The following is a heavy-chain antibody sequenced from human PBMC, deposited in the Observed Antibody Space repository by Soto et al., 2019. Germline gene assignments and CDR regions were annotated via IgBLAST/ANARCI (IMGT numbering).Heavy chain of an antibody. CDR1: GFTFSSYG. CDR2: IWYDGSNK. D-gene: IGHD2-15*01. V-gene: IGHV3-33*01. Sequence: PGGSLRLSCAASGFTFSSYGMHWVRQAPGKGLEWVAVIWYDGSNKYYADSVKGRFTISRDNSKNTLYLQMNSLRAEDTAVYYCARECSGGSCIDYWGQGTLVTVSS. J-gene: IGHJ4*02. CDR3: ARECSGGSCIDY.